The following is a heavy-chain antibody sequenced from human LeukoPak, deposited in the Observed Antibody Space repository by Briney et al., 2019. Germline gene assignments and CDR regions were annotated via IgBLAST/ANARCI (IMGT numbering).Heavy chain of an antibody. CDR1: GYTFTSYD. CDR3: ARAAYSSSWSYYYYYMDV. V-gene: IGHV1-8*03. J-gene: IGHJ6*03. D-gene: IGHD6-13*01. Sequence: ASVKVSCKASGYTFTSYDINWVRQATGQGLEWMGWMNPNSGNTGYAQKFQGRVTITRNTSISTAYMELSSLRSEGTAVYYCARAAYSSSWSYYYYYMDVWGKGTTVTVSS. CDR2: MNPNSGNT.